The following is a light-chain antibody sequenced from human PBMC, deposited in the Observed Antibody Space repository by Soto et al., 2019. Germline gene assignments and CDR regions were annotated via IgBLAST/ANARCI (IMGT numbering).Light chain of an antibody. V-gene: IGLV2-14*01. CDR1: SSDVGGYNY. CDR2: EVS. CDR3: SSFTNPITRYA. Sequence: QSVLTQPASVSGSPGQSITISCTGTSSDVGGYNYVSWFQHHPGKAPKLIIYEVSYRPSGVSARFSGSKSGDTASLTISGLQAEDEADYYCSSFTNPITRYAFGTGTKLTVL. J-gene: IGLJ1*01.